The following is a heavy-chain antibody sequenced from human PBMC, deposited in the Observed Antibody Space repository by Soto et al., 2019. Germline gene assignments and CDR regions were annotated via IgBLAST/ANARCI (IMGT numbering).Heavy chain of an antibody. D-gene: IGHD1-7*01. J-gene: IGHJ6*02. Sequence: ASVKLSCKASGYTFTSYGISWVRQAPGQGLEWMGWISAYNGNTNYAQKLQGRVTMTTDTSTSTAYMELRSLRSDDTAVYYCARDKLRYYYYGMDVWGQGTTVTVSS. V-gene: IGHV1-18*01. CDR3: ARDKLRYYYYGMDV. CDR1: GYTFTSYG. CDR2: ISAYNGNT.